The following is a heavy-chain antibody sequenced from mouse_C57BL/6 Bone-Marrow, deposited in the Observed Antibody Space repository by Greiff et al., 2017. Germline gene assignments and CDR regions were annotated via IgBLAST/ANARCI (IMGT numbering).Heavy chain of an antibody. CDR3: ARRITTVVATDVSFAY. CDR1: GYTFTSYG. CDR2: IYPRSGNT. J-gene: IGHJ3*01. D-gene: IGHD1-1*01. V-gene: IGHV1-81*01. Sequence: VQLQQSGAELARPGASVKLSCKASGYTFTSYGISWVKQRTGQGLEWIGEIYPRSGNTYYTEKFKGKATLTADKSSSTAYMELRSLTSEDSAVYFCARRITTVVATDVSFAYWGQGTLVTVSA.